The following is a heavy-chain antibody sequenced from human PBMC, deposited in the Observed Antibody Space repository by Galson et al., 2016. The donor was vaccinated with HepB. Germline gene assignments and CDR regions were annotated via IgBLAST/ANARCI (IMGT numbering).Heavy chain of an antibody. CDR2: IRSKAYGGTV. CDR3: TRDPEWERSPYFDS. Sequence: SLRLSCAASGFTFGVYAMSWFRQAPGKGLEWVGFIRSKAYGGTVEYAASVRGRFTLSREDSKSIAYLQMSSLKIEDTAMYYCTRDPEWERSPYFDSWGQGTLVTVSS. V-gene: IGHV3-49*03. CDR1: GFTFGVYA. D-gene: IGHD1-26*01. J-gene: IGHJ4*02.